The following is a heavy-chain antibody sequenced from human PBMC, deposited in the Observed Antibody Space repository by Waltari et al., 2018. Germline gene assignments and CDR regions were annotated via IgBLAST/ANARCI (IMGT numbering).Heavy chain of an antibody. CDR2: INHSGST. D-gene: IGHD1-7*01. V-gene: IGHV4-34*01. CDR1: GGSFSGYY. CDR3: ALTAGPTEVDYFDY. J-gene: IGHJ4*02. Sequence: QVQLQQWGAGLLKPSETLSLTCAVYGGSFSGYYWSWIRQPPGKGLEWIGEINHSGSTNYNPSLKSRVTIPVDTSKNQFSLKLSSVTAADTAVYYCALTAGPTEVDYFDYWGQGTLVTVPS.